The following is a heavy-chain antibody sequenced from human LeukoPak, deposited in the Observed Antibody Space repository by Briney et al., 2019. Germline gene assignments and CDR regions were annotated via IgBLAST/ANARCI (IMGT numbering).Heavy chain of an antibody. CDR1: GGSFSGYY. CDR2: INHSGST. Sequence: SETLSLTCAVYGGSFSGYYWSWIRQPPGKGLEWIGEINHSGSTNYNPSLKSRVTISVDTSKNQFSLKLSSVTAADTAVYHCARSFWHYNPWGQGTLVTVSS. V-gene: IGHV4-34*01. D-gene: IGHD1-7*01. J-gene: IGHJ5*02. CDR3: ARSFWHYNP.